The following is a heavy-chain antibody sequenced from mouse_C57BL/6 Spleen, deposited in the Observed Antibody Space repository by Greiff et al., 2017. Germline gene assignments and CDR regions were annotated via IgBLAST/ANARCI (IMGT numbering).Heavy chain of an antibody. J-gene: IGHJ4*01. CDR3: ASTYGSSFYAMDY. D-gene: IGHD1-1*01. CDR1: GYTFTDYY. V-gene: IGHV1-26*01. Sequence: EVQLQQSGPELVKPGASVKISCKASGYTFTDYYMNWVKQSHGKSLEWIGDINPNNGGTSYNQKFKGKATLTVDKSSSTAYMELRSLTSEDSAVYYCASTYGSSFYAMDYWGQGTSVTVSS. CDR2: INPNNGGT.